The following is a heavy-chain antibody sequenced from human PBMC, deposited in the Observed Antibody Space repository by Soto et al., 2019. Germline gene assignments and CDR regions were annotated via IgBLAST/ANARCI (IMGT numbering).Heavy chain of an antibody. D-gene: IGHD3-10*01. CDR3: ARGLYMTRYYGSGSYQARGEETEYFQH. J-gene: IGHJ1*01. Sequence: QVQLVQSGAEVKKPGSSVKVSCKASGGTFSSYAISWVRQAPGQGLEWMGGIIPIFGTANYAQKFQGRVTITADESTSTAYMELSSLRYEDTAVYYCARGLYMTRYYGSGSYQARGEETEYFQHWGQGTMVTVSS. CDR2: IIPIFGTA. V-gene: IGHV1-69*12. CDR1: GGTFSSYA.